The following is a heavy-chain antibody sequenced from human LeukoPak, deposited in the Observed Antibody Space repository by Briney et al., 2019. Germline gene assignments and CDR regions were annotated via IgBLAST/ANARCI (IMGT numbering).Heavy chain of an antibody. J-gene: IGHJ4*02. CDR1: GFTFSSYG. CDR2: IRYDGSNK. V-gene: IGHV3-30*02. Sequence: GGSLRLSCAASGFTFSSYGTHWVRQAPGKGLEWVAFIRYDGSNKYYADSVKGRFTISRDNSKNTLYLQMNSLRAEDTAVYYCAKDLDLLRYFDWLSIDQFDYWGQGTLVTVSS. D-gene: IGHD3-9*01. CDR3: AKDLDLLRYFDWLSIDQFDY.